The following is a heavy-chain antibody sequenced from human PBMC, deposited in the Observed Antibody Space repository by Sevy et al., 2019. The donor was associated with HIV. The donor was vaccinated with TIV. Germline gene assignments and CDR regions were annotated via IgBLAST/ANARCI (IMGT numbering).Heavy chain of an antibody. CDR2: IKEDGSEK. Sequence: GGSLRLSCAASGFTFSTHWRSWVRQAPGKGLEWVANIKEDGSEKYYVDSVKGRFTISRDNAKNSLFLQMNSLRAEDTAVYYSAKDVYWGQGTLVTVSS. CDR3: AKDVY. J-gene: IGHJ4*02. V-gene: IGHV3-7*03. CDR1: GFTFSTHW.